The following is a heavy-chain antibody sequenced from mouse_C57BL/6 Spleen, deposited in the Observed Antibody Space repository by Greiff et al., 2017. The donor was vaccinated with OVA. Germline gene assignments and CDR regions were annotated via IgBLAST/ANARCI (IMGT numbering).Heavy chain of an antibody. CDR1: GFTFSDYG. Sequence: EVHLVESGEGLVKPGGSLKLSCAASGFTFSDYGMHWVRQAPEKGLEWVAYISSGSSTIYYADTVKGRFTISRDNAKNTLFLQMTSLRSEDTAMYYCARELRSFDYWGQGTTLTVSS. CDR2: ISSGSSTI. V-gene: IGHV5-17*01. J-gene: IGHJ2*01. CDR3: ARELRSFDY. D-gene: IGHD1-1*01.